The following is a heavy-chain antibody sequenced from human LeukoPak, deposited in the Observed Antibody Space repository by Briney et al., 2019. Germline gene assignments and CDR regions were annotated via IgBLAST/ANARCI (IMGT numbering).Heavy chain of an antibody. CDR3: ARALFLGDWFDP. Sequence: SLRLSCAASGFTFDDYAMHWVRQAPGKGLEWVSGISWSSDNIDYADSVKGRFTISRDNAKSTLYLQMNSLRAEDTAVYYCARALFLGDWFDPWGQGTLVTVSS. J-gene: IGHJ5*02. CDR1: GFTFDDYA. V-gene: IGHV3-9*01. D-gene: IGHD3-16*01. CDR2: ISWSSDNI.